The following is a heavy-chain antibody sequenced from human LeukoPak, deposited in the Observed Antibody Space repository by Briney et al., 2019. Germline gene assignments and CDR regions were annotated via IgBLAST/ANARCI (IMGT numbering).Heavy chain of an antibody. Sequence: GGSLRLSCAGSGFTFSTYNMNWVRQAPGKGPEWVSYISSSGSTKYYADSVKGRFTISRDNAHNSLYLQMNSLRDEDTAVYYCARDVTGYPYWGPGTLVTVSS. CDR2: ISSSGSTK. V-gene: IGHV3-48*02. D-gene: IGHD5-12*01. J-gene: IGHJ4*02. CDR3: ARDVTGYPY. CDR1: GFTFSTYN.